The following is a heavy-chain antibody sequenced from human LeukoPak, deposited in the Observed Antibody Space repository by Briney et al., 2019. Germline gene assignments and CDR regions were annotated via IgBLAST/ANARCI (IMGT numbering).Heavy chain of an antibody. CDR3: ATTPYGSN. D-gene: IGHD4/OR15-4a*01. CDR1: GFTFSDYW. J-gene: IGHJ3*01. Sequence: GGSLRLSCTASGFTFSDYWMTWVRQAPGKGPEWVANIKQDGSQRYYVDSVRGRFTISRDNAKNSLFLQMNSLRAEDTAVYYCATTPYGSNWGQGTMVTVSS. CDR2: IKQDGSQR. V-gene: IGHV3-7*01.